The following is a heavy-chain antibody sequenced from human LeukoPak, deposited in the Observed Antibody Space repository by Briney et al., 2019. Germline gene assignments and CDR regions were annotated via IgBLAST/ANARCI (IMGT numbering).Heavy chain of an antibody. D-gene: IGHD3-22*01. V-gene: IGHV3-53*01. CDR3: ASSPPNYDSSGYYLYYYYMDV. CDR1: GFTVSSSY. Sequence: GGSLRLSCAASGFTVSSSYMSWVRQAPGKGLEWVSVIYSGGSTYYADSVKGRFTISRDNSKNTVYLQMNSLRAEDTAVYYCASSPPNYDSSGYYLYYYYMDVWGKGTTVTVSS. CDR2: IYSGGST. J-gene: IGHJ6*03.